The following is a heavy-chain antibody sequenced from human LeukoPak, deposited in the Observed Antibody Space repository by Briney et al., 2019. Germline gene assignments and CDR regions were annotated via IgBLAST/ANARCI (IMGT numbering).Heavy chain of an antibody. D-gene: IGHD1-7*01. CDR2: IHQYGGEK. J-gene: IGHJ5*02. Sequence: GGSLRLSCEGSGFTFRSHWMSWVRQAPGTGLEWVANIHQYGGEKYYVDSVRGRFSISRDNAKNSLYLEMNSLRAEDTAVYYCARVELALGQESWGQGTPVTVSS. CDR1: GFTFRSHW. CDR3: ARVELALGQES. V-gene: IGHV3-7*01.